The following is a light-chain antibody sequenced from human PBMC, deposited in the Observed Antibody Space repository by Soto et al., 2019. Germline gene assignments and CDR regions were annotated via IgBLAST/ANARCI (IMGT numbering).Light chain of an antibody. Sequence: QPVLTQSPSASASLGASVKLTCTLSRGHSSYAIAWHQQQPEKGPRYLMKLNNDGSHSKGDGIPDRFSGSSSGAERYLTISSLQSEDEADYYCQTWGTGINWVFGGGTKLTVL. CDR1: RGHSSYA. J-gene: IGLJ3*02. CDR3: QTWGTGINWV. CDR2: LNNDGSH. V-gene: IGLV4-69*01.